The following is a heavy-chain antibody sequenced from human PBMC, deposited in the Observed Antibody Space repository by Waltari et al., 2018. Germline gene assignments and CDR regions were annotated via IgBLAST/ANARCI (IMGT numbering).Heavy chain of an antibody. D-gene: IGHD4-17*01. CDR2: IYYSGST. CDR1: GGSISSSSYY. J-gene: IGHJ4*02. CDR3: ARLYGDNYADFDY. V-gene: IGHV4-39*01. Sequence: QLQLQESGPGLVKPSETLSLTCTVSGGSISSSSYYWDWIRQPPGKGLEWIGSIYYSGSTYYNPSLKSRVTIFVDTSKNQFSLNLSSVTAADTAVYYCARLYGDNYADFDYWGQGTLVTVSS.